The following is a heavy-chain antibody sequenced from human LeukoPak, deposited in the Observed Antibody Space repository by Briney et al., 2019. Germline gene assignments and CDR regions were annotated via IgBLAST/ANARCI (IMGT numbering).Heavy chain of an antibody. CDR3: ASPHRSDSGSYYFDY. Sequence: ASVKVPCKASGYTFTSYYMHWVRQAPGQGLEWMGIINPSGGSTTYAQRFQGRVTMTRDTSTSTVYMELSSLRSEDTAVYYCASPHRSDSGSYYFDYWGQGTLVTVSS. CDR1: GYTFTSYY. CDR2: INPSGGST. D-gene: IGHD1-26*01. J-gene: IGHJ4*02. V-gene: IGHV1-46*01.